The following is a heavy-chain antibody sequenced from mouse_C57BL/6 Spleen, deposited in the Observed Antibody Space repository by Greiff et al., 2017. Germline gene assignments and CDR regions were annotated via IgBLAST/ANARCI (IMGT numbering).Heavy chain of an antibody. D-gene: IGHD1-1*01. V-gene: IGHV5-15*01. Sequence: EVQLKESGGGLVQPGGSLKLSCAASGFTFSDYGLAWVRQAPRKGPEWVAFISNLAYSIYYADTVTGRFTISRENAKNTLYLEMSSLRSEDTAMYYCARASTVVARNWYFDVWGTGTTVTVSS. CDR1: GFTFSDYG. CDR2: ISNLAYSI. CDR3: ARASTVVARNWYFDV. J-gene: IGHJ1*03.